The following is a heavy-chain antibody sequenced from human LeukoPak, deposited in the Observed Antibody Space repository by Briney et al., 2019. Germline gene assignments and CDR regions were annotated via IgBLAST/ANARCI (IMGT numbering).Heavy chain of an antibody. CDR1: GFTVSSAW. Sequence: GGSLRLSCAASGFTVSSAWMSWVRQVPGKGLDWVGRIKSKTAGGTTDYAAPVKGRFTISRDDSKNTLYLQMISLKTEDTAVYYCTTGGNYFPNWGQGTLVTVSS. D-gene: IGHD1-7*01. CDR3: TTGGNYFPN. J-gene: IGHJ4*02. CDR2: IKSKTAGGTT. V-gene: IGHV3-15*01.